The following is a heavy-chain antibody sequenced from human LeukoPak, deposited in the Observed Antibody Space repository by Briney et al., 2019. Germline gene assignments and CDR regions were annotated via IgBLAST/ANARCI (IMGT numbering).Heavy chain of an antibody. J-gene: IGHJ3*02. Sequence: SQTLSLTCTVSGGSISSGVYWSWIRQHPEKGLEWIGYIHYTGNTYYNPSLKSRVSISVDMSQNQFSLNLNSVTAADTAVYFCARDGMGGIKAFDIWGQGTMVTVSS. V-gene: IGHV4-31*03. CDR1: GGSISSGVY. CDR3: ARDGMGGIKAFDI. D-gene: IGHD3-10*01. CDR2: IHYTGNT.